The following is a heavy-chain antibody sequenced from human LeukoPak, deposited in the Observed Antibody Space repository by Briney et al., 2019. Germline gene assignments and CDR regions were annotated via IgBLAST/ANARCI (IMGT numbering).Heavy chain of an antibody. CDR2: IYHSGST. V-gene: IGHV4-30-2*01. Sequence: ASQTLSPTCAVSGGSISSGGYSWSWIRQPPGKGLEWIGYIYHSGSTYYNPSLKSRVTISVDRSKNQFSLKLSSVTAADTAVYYCAREQSIPGAPYATPTQNWFDPWGQGTLVTVSS. J-gene: IGHJ5*02. D-gene: IGHD2-8*01. CDR3: AREQSIPGAPYATPTQNWFDP. CDR1: GGSISSGGYS.